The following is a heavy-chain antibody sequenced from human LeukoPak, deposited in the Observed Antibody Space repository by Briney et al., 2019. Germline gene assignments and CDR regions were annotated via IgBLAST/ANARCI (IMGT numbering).Heavy chain of an antibody. CDR2: IGRSVGDT. J-gene: IGHJ2*01. Sequence: PGGSLRLSCEAPGFPFSNYGMNWVRPAPGKGPEWISYIGRSVGDTYYADSVKGRFAVSRDNGKNSLFLQMNDLRVEDTGVYYCAREHSYIYGSQYFDLWGRGTLVTVSS. CDR3: AREHSYIYGSQYFDL. D-gene: IGHD5-18*01. CDR1: GFPFSNYG. V-gene: IGHV3-48*01.